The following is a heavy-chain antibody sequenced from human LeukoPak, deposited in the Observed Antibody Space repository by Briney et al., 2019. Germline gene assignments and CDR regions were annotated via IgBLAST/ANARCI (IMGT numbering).Heavy chain of an antibody. V-gene: IGHV3-7*01. CDR1: GFTFSRYW. CDR2: IKQDGSEK. CDR3: ARGDKTYYYGSGSYRVFDI. D-gene: IGHD3-10*01. Sequence: GGSLRLSCAASGFTFSRYWMSWVRQAPGKGLEWVANIKQDGSEKYYVDSVKGRFTISRDNAKNSLYLQMNSLRAEDTAVYYCARGDKTYYYGSGSYRVFDIWGQGTMVTVSS. J-gene: IGHJ3*02.